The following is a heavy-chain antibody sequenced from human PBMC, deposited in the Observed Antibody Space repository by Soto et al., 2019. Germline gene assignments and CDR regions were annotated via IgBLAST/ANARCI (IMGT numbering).Heavy chain of an antibody. V-gene: IGHV3-23*01. Sequence: WESLRLSCAASGFTFTSCAMTWVRQAPGKGLEWVSALSGTGDSTDYANSVKDRFTISRDDSKTTLYLQMSSLTAEDTAIYFCAGDSGNYGSGSFHHWGQGALVTVSS. J-gene: IGHJ4*02. CDR3: AGDSGNYGSGSFHH. CDR1: GFTFTSCA. CDR2: LSGTGDST. D-gene: IGHD3-10*01.